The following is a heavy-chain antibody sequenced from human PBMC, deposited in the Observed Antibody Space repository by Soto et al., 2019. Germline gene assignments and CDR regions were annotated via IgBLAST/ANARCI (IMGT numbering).Heavy chain of an antibody. V-gene: IGHV3-33*06. D-gene: IGHD5-18*01. CDR3: AQEGGYSFGPGNYYGMDV. J-gene: IGHJ6*02. Sequence: HPGGSLRLSCATSGFTFSSHGMHWVRQAPGKGLEWVAVIWYDGSSKYYADSVKGRFTISRDNSKTTLYVQMNSLRGEDTAIYYCAQEGGYSFGPGNYYGMDVWGQGTTVTVSS. CDR1: GFTFSSHG. CDR2: IWYDGSSK.